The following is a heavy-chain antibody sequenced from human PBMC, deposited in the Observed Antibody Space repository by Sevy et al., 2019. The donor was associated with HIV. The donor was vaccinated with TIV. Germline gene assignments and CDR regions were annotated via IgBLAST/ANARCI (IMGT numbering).Heavy chain of an antibody. CDR3: TKWCPYNRDGYMRPYFFDY. V-gene: IGHV3-15*01. D-gene: IGHD5-18*01. CDR1: GFTFTNTW. Sequence: GGSLRLSCAASGFTFTNTWMSWVRQAPGKGLEWVGRIKSKTDGGTGDYAAPVKGRFSISIDDSKNTLDLQINSLKTEGTAVYYGTKWCPYNRDGYMRPYFFDYWGQGTLVTVSS. CDR2: IKSKTDGGTG. J-gene: IGHJ4*02.